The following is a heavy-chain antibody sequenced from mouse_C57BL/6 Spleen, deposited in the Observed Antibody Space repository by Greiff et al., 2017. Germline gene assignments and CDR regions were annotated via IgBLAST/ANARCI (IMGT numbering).Heavy chain of an antibody. CDR2: INPNYGTT. J-gene: IGHJ3*01. V-gene: IGHV1-39*01. Sequence: EVQLQQSGPELVKPGASVKISCKAPGYSFTDYNMNWVKQSNGKSLEWIGVINPNYGTTSYNQKFKGKDTLTVDQSSSTAYMQLNSLTSEDSAVYYCARRKDYADGLNFAYWGQGTLVTVSA. D-gene: IGHD2-4*01. CDR1: GYSFTDYN. CDR3: ARRKDYADGLNFAY.